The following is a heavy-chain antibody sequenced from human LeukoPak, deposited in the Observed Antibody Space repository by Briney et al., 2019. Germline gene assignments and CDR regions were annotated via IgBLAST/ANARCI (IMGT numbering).Heavy chain of an antibody. Sequence: GGSLRLSCAASGFTFNSYSMNWFRQAPGKGLEWVSSISSSSRFIYYADSVKGRFTISRDNAKNSLYLQMTSLRAADTAVYYCARDHCSSTSCYLSVYYFDYWGQGTLVTVSS. CDR3: ARDHCSSTSCYLSVYYFDY. D-gene: IGHD2-2*01. J-gene: IGHJ4*02. CDR2: ISSSSRFI. CDR1: GFTFNSYS. V-gene: IGHV3-21*01.